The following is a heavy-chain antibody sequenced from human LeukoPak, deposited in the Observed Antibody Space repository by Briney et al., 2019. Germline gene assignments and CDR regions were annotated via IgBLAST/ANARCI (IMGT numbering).Heavy chain of an antibody. Sequence: PSETLSLTCTVSGGSISSGGYYWSWIRQHPGKGLEWIGYIYYSGSTYYNPSLKSRVTISVDTSKNQFSLKLSSVTAADTAVYYCARAGGQQLVFDYWGRGTLVTVSS. CDR3: ARAGGQQLVFDY. CDR1: GGSISSGGYY. V-gene: IGHV4-31*03. J-gene: IGHJ4*02. D-gene: IGHD6-13*01. CDR2: IYYSGST.